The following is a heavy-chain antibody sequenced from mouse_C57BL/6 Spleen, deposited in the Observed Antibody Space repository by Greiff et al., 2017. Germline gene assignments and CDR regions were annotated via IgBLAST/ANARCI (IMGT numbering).Heavy chain of an antibody. CDR2: IHPNSGST. CDR3: ARSLLYAVDY. J-gene: IGHJ4*01. D-gene: IGHD2-10*01. Sequence: QVQLKQPGAELVKPGASVKLSCKASGYTFTSYWMHWVKQRPGQGLEWIGMIHPNSGSTNYNEKFKSKATLTVDKSSSTAYMQLSSLTSEDSAVXYCARSLLYAVDYWGQGTSVTVSS. V-gene: IGHV1-64*01. CDR1: GYTFTSYW.